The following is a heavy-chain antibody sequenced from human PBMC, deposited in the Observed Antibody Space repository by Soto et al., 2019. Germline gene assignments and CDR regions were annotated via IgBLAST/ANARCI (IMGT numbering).Heavy chain of an antibody. CDR2: IYYSGNT. D-gene: IGHD2-2*01. J-gene: IGHJ6*02. V-gene: IGHV4-39*01. CDR1: GGSISSGGYY. Sequence: SETLSLTCTVSGGSISSGGYYWGWIRQPPGKGLEWIGSIYYSGNTYYNPSLKSRVTMSVDTSKNQFSLKLSSVTAADTAVYYCARLGGYCSTTGCYGYYAMDVWGQGTTVTVSS. CDR3: ARLGGYCSTTGCYGYYAMDV.